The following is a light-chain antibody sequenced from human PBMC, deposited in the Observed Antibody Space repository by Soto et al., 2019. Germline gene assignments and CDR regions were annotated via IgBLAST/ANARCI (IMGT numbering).Light chain of an antibody. CDR2: DAS. CDR3: QQYYSSSLS. V-gene: IGKV1-13*02. Sequence: AIQLTQSPSSLSASIGDRVIITCRASQGVNSGLAWYQQKPGTPPKLLIHDASGLESGVPSRFSGSGSGSDFTLTISSLQPADFATYYCQQYYSSSLSFGGGTKVEIK. CDR1: QGVNSG. J-gene: IGKJ4*01.